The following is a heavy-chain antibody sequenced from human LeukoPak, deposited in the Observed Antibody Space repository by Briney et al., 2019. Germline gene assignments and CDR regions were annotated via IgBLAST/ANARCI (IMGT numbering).Heavy chain of an antibody. CDR1: GYTFTGYY. D-gene: IGHD6-13*01. V-gene: IGHV1-2*06. J-gene: IGHJ4*02. CDR3: ARVPYSSSWYGFDY. Sequence: ASVKDSCKASGYTFTGYYMHWVRQAPGQGLEWMGRINPNSGGTNYAQKFQGRVTMTRDTSISTAYMELSRLRSDDTAVYYCARVPYSSSWYGFDYWGQGTLVTVSS. CDR2: INPNSGGT.